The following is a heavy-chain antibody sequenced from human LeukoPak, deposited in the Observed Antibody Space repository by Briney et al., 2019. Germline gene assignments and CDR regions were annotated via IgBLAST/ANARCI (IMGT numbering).Heavy chain of an antibody. V-gene: IGHV3-33*01. CDR3: ARDQLAAADPEIDY. J-gene: IGHJ4*02. CDR1: GFTFSSYG. Sequence: PGGSLRLSCAASGFTFSSYGMHWVRQAPGKGLEWVAVMWYDGSNKYYADSVKGRFTTSRDNSKNTLYLQMNSLRAEDTAVYYCARDQLAAADPEIDYWGQGTLVTVSS. D-gene: IGHD6-13*01. CDR2: MWYDGSNK.